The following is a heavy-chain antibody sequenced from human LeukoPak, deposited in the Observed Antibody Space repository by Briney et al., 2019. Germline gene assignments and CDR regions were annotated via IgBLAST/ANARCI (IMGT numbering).Heavy chain of an antibody. CDR2: ISSSSSYI. V-gene: IGHV3-21*01. J-gene: IGHJ4*02. CDR3: ARDRAANVDTAMGTLDY. Sequence: GGSLRLSCAASGFTFSSYAMHWVRQAPGKGLEWVSSISSSSSYIYYADSVKGRFTISRDNAKNSLYLQMNSLRAEDTAVYYCARDRAANVDTAMGTLDYWGQGTLVTVSS. CDR1: GFTFSSYA. D-gene: IGHD5-18*01.